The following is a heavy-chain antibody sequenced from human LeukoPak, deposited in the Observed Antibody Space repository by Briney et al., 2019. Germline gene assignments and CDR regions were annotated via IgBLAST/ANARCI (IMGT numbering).Heavy chain of an antibody. Sequence: PSETLSLTCTVSGGSISSSSYYWGWIRQPPGKGLEWIGSIYYSGSTYYNPSLKSRVTISVDTSKNQFSLKLSSVTAADTAVYYCARPLVRERSPYYYYYMDVWGKGTTVTISS. CDR3: ARPLVRERSPYYYYYMDV. CDR1: GGSISSSSYY. D-gene: IGHD3-10*01. J-gene: IGHJ6*03. V-gene: IGHV4-39*01. CDR2: IYYSGST.